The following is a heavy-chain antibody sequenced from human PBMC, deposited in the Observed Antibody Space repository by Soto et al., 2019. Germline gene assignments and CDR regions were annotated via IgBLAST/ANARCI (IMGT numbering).Heavy chain of an antibody. D-gene: IGHD1-1*01. V-gene: IGHV3-30-3*01. CDR1: GFTFSSYA. Sequence: HPGGSLRLSCAASGFTFSSYAMHWVRQAPGKGLEWVAVISYDGSNKYCADSVKGRFTISRDNSKNTLYLQMNSLRAEDTAVYYCARAGTPALSAFDIWGQGTMVTVSS. CDR2: ISYDGSNK. CDR3: ARAGTPALSAFDI. J-gene: IGHJ3*02.